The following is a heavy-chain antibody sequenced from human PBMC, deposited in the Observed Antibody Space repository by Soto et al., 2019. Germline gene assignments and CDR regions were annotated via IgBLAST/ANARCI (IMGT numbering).Heavy chain of an antibody. CDR3: AKDGPTTGAFWPCPFDY. Sequence: PGGSLRLSFAASGFTFSSYAMSWVRQAPGKGLEWVSAISGSGGSTYYADSVKGRFTISRDNSKNTLYLQMNSLRAEDTAVYYCAKDGPTTGAFWPCPFDYWGQGTLVTVSS. D-gene: IGHD1-26*01. CDR2: ISGSGGST. J-gene: IGHJ4*02. V-gene: IGHV3-23*01. CDR1: GFTFSSYA.